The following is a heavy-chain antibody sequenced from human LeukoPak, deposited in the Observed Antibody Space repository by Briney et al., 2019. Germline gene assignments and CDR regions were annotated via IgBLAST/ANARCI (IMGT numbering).Heavy chain of an antibody. D-gene: IGHD1/OR15-1a*01. Sequence: GGSLRLSCAASGFTFSSYSMNWVRQAPGKGLEWVSSISSSSSYIYYADSAKGRFTISRDNAKNSLYLQMNSLRAEDTAVYYCARVGFGRDLNNDYWGQGTLVTVSS. CDR3: ARVGFGRDLNNDY. V-gene: IGHV3-21*01. J-gene: IGHJ4*02. CDR2: ISSSSSYI. CDR1: GFTFSSYS.